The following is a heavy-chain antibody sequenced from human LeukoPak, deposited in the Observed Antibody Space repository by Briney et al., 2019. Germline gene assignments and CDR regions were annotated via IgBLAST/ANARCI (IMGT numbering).Heavy chain of an antibody. CDR1: GFSFSSYW. J-gene: IGHJ4*02. D-gene: IGHD5-12*01. CDR3: VREGRVSGYDFDY. V-gene: IGHV3-74*03. CDR2: INSDGSSI. Sequence: GGSLRLSCAASGFSFSSYWMHWVRQAPGKGLMWVSRINSDGSSITYADSVKGRFTISRDNAKNTLYLQMNSLRVEDTAVYYCVREGRVSGYDFDYWGQGDLVTVSS.